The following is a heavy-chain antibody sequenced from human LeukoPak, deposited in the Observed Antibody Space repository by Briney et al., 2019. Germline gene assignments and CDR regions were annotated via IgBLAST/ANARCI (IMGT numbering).Heavy chain of an antibody. CDR3: ARDRAIYYGSDGHYFRRDGDY. J-gene: IGHJ4*02. CDR1: GFTFSIYA. CDR2: ITSRGEST. Sequence: PGGSVRLSCAAAGFTFSIYAMSWVRQAPGKGLQWVSSITSRGESTWYVDSVKGRFTITRDNSENTLYLQMHSLRAEDTAVYYCARDRAIYYGSDGHYFRRDGDYWGRGTLVSVSS. V-gene: IGHV3-23*01. D-gene: IGHD5-24*01.